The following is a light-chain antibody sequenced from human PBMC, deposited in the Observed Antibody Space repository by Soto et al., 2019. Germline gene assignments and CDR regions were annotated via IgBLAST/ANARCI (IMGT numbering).Light chain of an antibody. Sequence: EIVLTQSPGTLSLSPGERATLSCRASQSVSSSYLAWYQQKPGQAPRLLIYGASSRATGIPDRFSGSGSGTDVTLTIIRLEPEDFAVYYCHQYDSSPLTFGGGTKVEIK. J-gene: IGKJ4*01. CDR1: QSVSSSY. V-gene: IGKV3-20*01. CDR2: GAS. CDR3: HQYDSSPLT.